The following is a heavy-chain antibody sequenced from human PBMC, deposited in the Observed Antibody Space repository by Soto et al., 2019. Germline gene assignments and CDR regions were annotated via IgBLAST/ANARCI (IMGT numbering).Heavy chain of an antibody. J-gene: IGHJ4*02. CDR2: IGGSSNFI. CDR3: TREVSTSSFDY. CDR1: GFTFSSYT. D-gene: IGHD6-6*01. Sequence: GGSLRLSCAASGFTFSSYTMNWVRQAPGKGLEWVSSIGGSSNFIYYAHSVNGRFTISRENAENSVYLQMNSLRAEDTAVYYCTREVSTSSFDYWGLGTQVTVSS. V-gene: IGHV3-21*01.